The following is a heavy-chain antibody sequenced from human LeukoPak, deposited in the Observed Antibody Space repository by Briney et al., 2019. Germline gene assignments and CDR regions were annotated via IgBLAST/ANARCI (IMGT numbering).Heavy chain of an antibody. Sequence: PSETLSLTCAVYGGSFSGYYWSWIRQPPGKGLEWIGEINHSGSTNYNPSLKSRVTISVDTSKNQFSLKLSSVTAADTAVYYCARGYDILTGLYFDYWGQGTLVTVSS. CDR3: ARGYDILTGLYFDY. V-gene: IGHV4-34*01. CDR1: GGSFSGYY. D-gene: IGHD3-9*01. J-gene: IGHJ4*02. CDR2: INHSGST.